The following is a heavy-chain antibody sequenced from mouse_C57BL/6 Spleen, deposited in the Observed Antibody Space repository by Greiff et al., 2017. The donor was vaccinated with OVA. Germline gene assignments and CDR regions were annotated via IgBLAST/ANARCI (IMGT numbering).Heavy chain of an antibody. CDR2: ISGGGGNT. D-gene: IGHD1-1*01. V-gene: IGHV5-9*01. Sequence: EVQVVESGGGLVKPGGSLKLSCAASGFTFSSYTMSWVRQTPEKRLEWVATISGGGGNTYYPDSVKGRFTISRDNAKNTLYLQMSSLRSEDTALYYCARGYYGSSLYAMDYWGQGTSVTVSS. CDR3: ARGYYGSSLYAMDY. CDR1: GFTFSSYT. J-gene: IGHJ4*01.